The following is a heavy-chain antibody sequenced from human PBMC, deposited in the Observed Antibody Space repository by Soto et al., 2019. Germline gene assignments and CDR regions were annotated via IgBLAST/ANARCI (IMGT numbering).Heavy chain of an antibody. D-gene: IGHD2-2*01. CDR2: IIPIFGTA. CDR3: ARDLHIVVVPAAYYYGMDV. J-gene: IGHJ6*02. CDR1: GGTFSSYA. V-gene: IGHV1-69*13. Sequence: ASVKVSCKASGGTFSSYAISWVRQAPGQGLEWMGGIIPIFGTANYAQKFQGRVTITADESTSTAYMELSGLRSEDTAVYYCARDLHIVVVPAAYYYGMDVWGQGTTVTVSS.